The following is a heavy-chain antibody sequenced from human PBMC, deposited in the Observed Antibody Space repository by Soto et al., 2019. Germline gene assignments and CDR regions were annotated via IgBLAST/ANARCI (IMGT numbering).Heavy chain of an antibody. Sequence: EVQLVESGGGLVKPGGSLRLSCAASGFTFSSYSMNWVRQAPGKGLEWVSSISSSSSYIYYADSVKGRFTIYRDNAKNSLYLQMNSLRAEETAVYYCARKWYYDSSGYAFDIWGQGTMVTVSS. CDR1: GFTFSSYS. D-gene: IGHD3-22*01. CDR3: ARKWYYDSSGYAFDI. CDR2: ISSSSSYI. V-gene: IGHV3-21*01. J-gene: IGHJ3*02.